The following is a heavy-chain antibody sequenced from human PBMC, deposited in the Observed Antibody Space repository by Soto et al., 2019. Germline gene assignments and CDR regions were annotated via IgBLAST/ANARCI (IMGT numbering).Heavy chain of an antibody. Sequence: SETLSLTCTVSGGSISSYYWSWIRQPPGKGLEWIGYIYYSGSTNYNPSLKSRVTISVDTSKNQFSLKLSSVTAADTAVYYCARWAPRGDGFYYYYYMDVWGKGTTVTVSS. CDR3: ARWAPRGDGFYYYYYMDV. V-gene: IGHV4-59*08. D-gene: IGHD3-10*01. CDR1: GGSISSYY. J-gene: IGHJ6*03. CDR2: IYYSGST.